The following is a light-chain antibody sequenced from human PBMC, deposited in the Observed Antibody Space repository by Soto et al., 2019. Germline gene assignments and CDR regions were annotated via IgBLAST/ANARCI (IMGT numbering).Light chain of an antibody. Sequence: EIVLTQSLLSQPVTPGQPASISCRSSRNLLHSNGYYYLDWYLQKPGQSPQLLIYLGSNRASGVPDRFSGSGSGTDFTLTISRVEAEDVGVYFCAQGLATPFTFGGGTKVDIK. CDR3: AQGLATPFT. J-gene: IGKJ4*01. V-gene: IGKV2-28*01. CDR2: LGS. CDR1: RNLLHSNGYYY.